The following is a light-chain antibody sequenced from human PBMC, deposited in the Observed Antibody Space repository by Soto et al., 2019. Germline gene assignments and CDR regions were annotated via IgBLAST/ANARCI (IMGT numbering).Light chain of an antibody. CDR2: SNN. CDR3: QSYDNSLSGL. J-gene: IGLJ2*01. V-gene: IGLV1-40*01. Sequence: QSVLTQPPSVSGAPGQRVTISCTGTSSNIGAGYDVHWYQQLPGTAPKLLIYSNNNRPSGVPDRFSGSKSGTSASLAITDLQTEDEADYYCQSYDNSLSGLFGGGTKLTVL. CDR1: SSNIGAGYD.